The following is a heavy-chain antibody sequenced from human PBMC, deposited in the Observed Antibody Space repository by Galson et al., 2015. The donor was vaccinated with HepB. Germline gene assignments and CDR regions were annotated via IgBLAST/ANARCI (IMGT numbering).Heavy chain of an antibody. Sequence: QSGAEVKKPGESLKISCKGSGYSFTRYWIGWVRQMPGKGLQWMGIIYPGDSDIRYSPSFQGQVTISADKSVSTAYLEWSSLKASDTAMYYCARHSLEYYYDSSGYYTYHYYGMDVWGQGTTVTVSS. CDR2: IYPGDSDI. CDR1: GYSFTRYW. D-gene: IGHD3-22*01. J-gene: IGHJ6*02. CDR3: ARHSLEYYYDSSGYYTYHYYGMDV. V-gene: IGHV5-51*01.